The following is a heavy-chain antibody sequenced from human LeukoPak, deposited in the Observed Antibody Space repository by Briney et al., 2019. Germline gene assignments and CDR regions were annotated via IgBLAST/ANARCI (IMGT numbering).Heavy chain of an antibody. CDR2: IYYSGTT. CDR3: ARVGAGIAVHFFDY. J-gene: IGHJ4*02. CDR1: GGSISRNDYY. Sequence: PSETLSLTCTVSGGSISRNDYYWRWLRQPPGKGLEWLGYIYYSGTTFYNPSLKSRVTISVDTSKNHFSLKLSSVTAADTAVYYCARVGAGIAVHFFDYWGQGTLVTVSS. D-gene: IGHD6-19*01. V-gene: IGHV4-30-4*01.